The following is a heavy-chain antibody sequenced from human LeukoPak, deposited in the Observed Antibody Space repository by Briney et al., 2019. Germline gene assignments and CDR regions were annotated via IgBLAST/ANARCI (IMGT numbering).Heavy chain of an antibody. CDR3: ARDALVVMSLNYYYGMDV. D-gene: IGHD3-22*01. Sequence: GSLRLSCAASGFTFSDYSMSWIRQAPGKGLEWVSYISSSGSTIYYADSVKGRFTISRDNAKNSLYLQMNSLRAEDTAVYYCARDALVVMSLNYYYGMDVWGQGTTVTVSS. CDR1: GFTFSDYS. CDR2: ISSSGSTI. V-gene: IGHV3-11*01. J-gene: IGHJ6*02.